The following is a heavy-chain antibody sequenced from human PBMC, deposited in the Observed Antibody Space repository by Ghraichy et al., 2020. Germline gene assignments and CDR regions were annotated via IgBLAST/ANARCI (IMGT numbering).Heavy chain of an antibody. V-gene: IGHV4-34*01. CDR2: INHSGST. CDR3: ARGGYSHDY. Sequence: TLSLTCAVYGGSFSGYFWSWIRQPPGKGLEWIGVINHSGSTNYNPSLKSRVTISVDTSKNHFSLKLSSVTAADTAVYYCARGGYSHDYWGQGTLVTVSS. D-gene: IGHD5-18*01. CDR1: GGSFSGYF. J-gene: IGHJ4*02.